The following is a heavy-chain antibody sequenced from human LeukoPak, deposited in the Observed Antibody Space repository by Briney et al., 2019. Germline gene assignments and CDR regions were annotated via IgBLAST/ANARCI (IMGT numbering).Heavy chain of an antibody. D-gene: IGHD3-10*01. Sequence: SQTLSLTCTVSGGSISSGDYYWSWLRQPPGKGLEGMGYIYYSESTYYNPSFKGQLTISLDTSKNQFSLKLSSVTAADTAVYYCARAPYYYGSGTRGDAFDIWGQGTMVTVSS. CDR2: IYYSEST. CDR1: GGSISSGDYY. V-gene: IGHV4-30-4*01. CDR3: ARAPYYYGSGTRGDAFDI. J-gene: IGHJ3*02.